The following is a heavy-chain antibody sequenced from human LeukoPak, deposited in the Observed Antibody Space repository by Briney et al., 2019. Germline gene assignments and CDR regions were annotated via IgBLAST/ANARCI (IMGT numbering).Heavy chain of an antibody. CDR1: GYTFTGYY. V-gene: IGHV1-2*02. CDR3: ARVRSAKGGNYYGMDV. D-gene: IGHD1-26*01. Sequence: ASVKVSCKASGYTFTGYYMHWVRQAPGQGLEWMGWINPNSGGTNYAQKFQGRVTMTRDTSISTAYMELSRLRSDDTAVYYCARVRSAKGGNYYGMDVWGQGTTVTVSS. J-gene: IGHJ6*02. CDR2: INPNSGGT.